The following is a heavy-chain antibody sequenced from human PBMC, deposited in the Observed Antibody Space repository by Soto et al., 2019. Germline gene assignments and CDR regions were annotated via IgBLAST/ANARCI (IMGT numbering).Heavy chain of an antibody. J-gene: IGHJ4*02. CDR3: AKEMYPRTVLDSSSPWGDY. V-gene: IGHV3-30*18. CDR1: GFTFSDYG. CDR2: MSYAGTYK. D-gene: IGHD6-6*01. Sequence: PGGSLRLSCAVSGFTFSDYGMHWVRQAPGKGLEWVAVMSYAGTYKYYADSVKGRFTISRDLSRNTLFLQMNSLRLEDTAVYFCAKEMYPRTVLDSSSPWGDYWGQGTLVTVSS.